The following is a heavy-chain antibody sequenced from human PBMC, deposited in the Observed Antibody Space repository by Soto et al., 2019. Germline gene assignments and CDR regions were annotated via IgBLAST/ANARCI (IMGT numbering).Heavy chain of an antibody. CDR3: XXXXXXXXXXXXGLFDY. Sequence: EVQLVQSGAEVKKPGESLKISCKGSGYSFTSYWIGWVRQMPGKGLEWMGIIYPGDSDTRYSPSFQGQVTISADKSXXXXXXXXXXXXXXXXXXXXXXXXXXXXXXXXXGLFDYWGQGTLVTVSS. CDR2: IYPGDSDT. J-gene: IGHJ4*02. V-gene: IGHV5-51*03. CDR1: GYSFTSYW.